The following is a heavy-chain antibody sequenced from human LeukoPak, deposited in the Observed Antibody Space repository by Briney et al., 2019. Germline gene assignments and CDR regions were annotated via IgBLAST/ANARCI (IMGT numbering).Heavy chain of an antibody. V-gene: IGHV4-31*03. CDR3: ARVMYYYGSGVDWWYFDL. CDR1: GTSISSGGYY. CDR2: LYYSGST. J-gene: IGHJ2*01. D-gene: IGHD3-10*01. Sequence: SETLSLTCTVSGTSISSGGYYWSWIRQHPWKGLEWIGYLYYSGSTYYNPSLKSRISISGDTSKNQFSLKLSSVTAADTAVYYCARVMYYYGSGVDWWYFDLWGRGTLVTVSS.